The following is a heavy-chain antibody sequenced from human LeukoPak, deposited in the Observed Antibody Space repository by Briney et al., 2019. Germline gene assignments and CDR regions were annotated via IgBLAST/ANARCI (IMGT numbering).Heavy chain of an antibody. D-gene: IGHD1-1*01. CDR1: GSTFNSYA. J-gene: IGHJ4*02. V-gene: IGHV1-69*13. CDR3: AAKPKSGTSGQYFDY. CDR2: ITAIFRTT. Sequence: SVKVSCKTSGSTFNSYAISWVRQAPGQGLEWMGGITAIFRTTNYAQKFQGRVTITADESMSTVYMELSSLRSEDTAVYYCAAKPKSGTSGQYFDYWGQGTLVTVSS.